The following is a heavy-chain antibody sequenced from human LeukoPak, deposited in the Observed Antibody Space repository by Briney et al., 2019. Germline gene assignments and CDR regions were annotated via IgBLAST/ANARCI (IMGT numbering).Heavy chain of an antibody. CDR1: GGSISSSSYY. J-gene: IGHJ6*02. D-gene: IGHD2-2*03. CDR2: IYYSGST. Sequence: KPSETLSLTCTVSGGSISSSSYYWGWIRQPPGKGLEWIGSIYYSGSTYYNPSLKSRVTISVDTSKNQFSLKLSSATAADTAVYYCARGDGYCSSTSCYPTNYYYYGMDVWGQGTTVTVSS. CDR3: ARGDGYCSSTSCYPTNYYYYGMDV. V-gene: IGHV4-39*01.